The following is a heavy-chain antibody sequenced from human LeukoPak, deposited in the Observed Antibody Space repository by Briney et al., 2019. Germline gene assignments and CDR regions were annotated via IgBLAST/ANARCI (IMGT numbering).Heavy chain of an antibody. CDR2: IYSSGRT. CDR3: ARDRKYYYHMDV. D-gene: IGHD1-14*01. J-gene: IGHJ6*04. V-gene: IGHV4-59*12. Sequence: SETLSLNGAVAGGSINNYYWSWIRQPPGKGLEWVGIIYSSGRTYYNPSLKSRVTISVDTSKTQFSLNLSSVTAADTAVYYCARDRKYYYHMDVWGKGTTVTVSS. CDR1: GGSINNYY.